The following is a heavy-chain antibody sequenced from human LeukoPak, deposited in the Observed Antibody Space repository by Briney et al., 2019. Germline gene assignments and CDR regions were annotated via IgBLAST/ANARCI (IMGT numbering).Heavy chain of an antibody. Sequence: SETLSLTRTVSGGSISSYYWSWIRQPPGKGLEWIGYIYTSGSTNYNPSLKSRVTTSVDTSKNQFSLKLSSVTAADTAVYYCAAGSVAAPNYYYYMDVWGKGTTVTVSS. V-gene: IGHV4-4*09. CDR1: GGSISSYY. J-gene: IGHJ6*03. CDR2: IYTSGST. CDR3: AAGSVAAPNYYYYMDV.